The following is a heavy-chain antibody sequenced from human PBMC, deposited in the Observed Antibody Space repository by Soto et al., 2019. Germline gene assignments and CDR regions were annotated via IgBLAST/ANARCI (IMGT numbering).Heavy chain of an antibody. D-gene: IGHD6-6*01. V-gene: IGHV4-34*01. CDR1: GGSFSGYY. Sequence: PSETLSLTCAVYGGSFSGYYWSWIRQPPGKGLEWIGEINHSGSTNYNPSRKSRVTISVDTSKNRFSLKLSSVTAADTAVYYCARGRVAARPPPFFDYWGQGTRVTVSS. CDR3: ARGRVAARPPPFFDY. J-gene: IGHJ4*02. CDR2: INHSGST.